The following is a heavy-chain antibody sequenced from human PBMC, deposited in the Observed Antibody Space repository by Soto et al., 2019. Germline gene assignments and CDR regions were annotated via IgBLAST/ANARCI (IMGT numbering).Heavy chain of an antibody. CDR1: GFTFSSYT. V-gene: IGHV3-23*01. D-gene: IGHD3-22*01. CDR2: ISGSGGST. J-gene: IGHJ5*02. Sequence: GGSLRLSCAASGFTFSSYTMSWVRQAPGKGLEWVSAISGSGGSTYYADSVKGRFTISRDNSKNTLYLQMNSLRAEDTAVYYCAKDRGDYYDSSGYYYNWFDPWGQGTLVTVSS. CDR3: AKDRGDYYDSSGYYYNWFDP.